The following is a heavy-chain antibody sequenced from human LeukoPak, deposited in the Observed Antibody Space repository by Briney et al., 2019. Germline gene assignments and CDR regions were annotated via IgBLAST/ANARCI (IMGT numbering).Heavy chain of an antibody. CDR2: INPNSGGT. D-gene: IGHD5-18*01. V-gene: IGHV1-2*02. CDR1: GYTFTGYY. J-gene: IGHJ4*02. Sequence: ASVKVSCKASGYTFTGYYMHWVRQAPGQGLEWMGWINPNSGGTNYAQKFQGRVTMTRDTSISTAYMELSGLRSDDTAVYYCARQDTAMVPLKYWGQGTLVTVSS. CDR3: ARQDTAMVPLKY.